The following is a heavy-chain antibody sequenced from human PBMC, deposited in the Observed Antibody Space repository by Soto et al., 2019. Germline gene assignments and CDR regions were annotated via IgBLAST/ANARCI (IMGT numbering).Heavy chain of an antibody. J-gene: IGHJ4*02. D-gene: IGHD1-1*01. CDR3: VRDTTNSFTGYLLPEGQPFDH. CDR2: ISFDEATK. Sequence: QIELVESGGTVVQPGRSLRLSCVASGFIFSSYAFHWVRQAPGKGLEWVALISFDEATKYYADAVKGRFVISRDNAKNTLYLRMDSLRDADTAVYFCVRDTTNSFTGYLLPEGQPFDHWGRGTLVTVSS. CDR1: GFIFSSYA. V-gene: IGHV3-30*09.